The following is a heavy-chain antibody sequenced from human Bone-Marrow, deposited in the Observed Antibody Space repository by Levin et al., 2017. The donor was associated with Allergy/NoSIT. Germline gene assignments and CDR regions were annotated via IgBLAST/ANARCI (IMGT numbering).Heavy chain of an antibody. CDR2: IYYSGST. V-gene: IGHV4-59*01. Sequence: SQTLSLTCTVSGGSISTYYWSWLRQPPEKRLEWIGYIYYSGSTKYNPSLKSRVTLLVDTSKNLVSLKLSSVTAADSAGYFCARAIPSGGNSYYYYYMDVWGKGTTVTVSS. CDR1: GGSISTYY. CDR3: ARAIPSGGNSYYYYYMDV. J-gene: IGHJ6*03. D-gene: IGHD4-23*01.